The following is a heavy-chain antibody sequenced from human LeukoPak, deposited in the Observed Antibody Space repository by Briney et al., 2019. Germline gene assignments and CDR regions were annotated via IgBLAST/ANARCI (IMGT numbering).Heavy chain of an antibody. J-gene: IGHJ1*01. CDR1: GFTFSSYG. CDR2: ISYDGSNK. CDR3: AKGPSSSGSYYRAEYFQH. V-gene: IGHV3-30*18. Sequence: GGSLRLSCAASGFTFSSYGMHWVRQAPGKGLEWVAVISYDGSNKYYADSVKGRFTISRDNSKNTLYLQMNSLRAEDTAVYYCAKGPSSSGSYYRAEYFQHWGQGTLVTVSS. D-gene: IGHD1-26*01.